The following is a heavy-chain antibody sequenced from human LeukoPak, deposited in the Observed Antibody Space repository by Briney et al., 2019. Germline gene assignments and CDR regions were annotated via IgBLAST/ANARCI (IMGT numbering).Heavy chain of an antibody. V-gene: IGHV4-34*01. D-gene: IGHD3-10*01. CDR1: GGSFSGYY. Sequence: PSETLSLTCAVYGGSFSGYYWSWIRQPPGKGLEWIGEINHSGSTNYNPSLKSRVTISVDTSKNQFSLKLSSVTAADTAVYYCARARRITMVRGVPLNDYWGQGTLVTVSS. J-gene: IGHJ4*02. CDR2: INHSGST. CDR3: ARARRITMVRGVPLNDY.